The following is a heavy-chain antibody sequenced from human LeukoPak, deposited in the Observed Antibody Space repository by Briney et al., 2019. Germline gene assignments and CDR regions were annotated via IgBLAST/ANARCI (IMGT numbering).Heavy chain of an antibody. V-gene: IGHV3-NL1*01. Sequence: PGGSLRLSCAASGFTFTNNGMHWVRQAPGKGLEWVSSIGSDNKPHYSESVKGRFAISRDNSKNTLYLQMNSLRVEDTAVYYCALGLVTDYWGQGTLVTVSS. CDR2: IGSDNKP. D-gene: IGHD3-9*01. CDR1: GFTFTNNG. J-gene: IGHJ4*02. CDR3: ALGLVTDY.